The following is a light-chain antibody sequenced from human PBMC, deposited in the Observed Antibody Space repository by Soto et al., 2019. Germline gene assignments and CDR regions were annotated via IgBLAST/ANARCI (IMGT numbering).Light chain of an antibody. CDR2: GAS. Sequence: EIVLTQSPGTLSLSPGERATLSCRASQSVSSSYLAWYQQKSGQAPRLLIYGASSRATGIPDRFSGSGSGTDFTLTISRLEPEDFAVYYCQQYGSSPRTFGQGTKVENK. V-gene: IGKV3-20*01. J-gene: IGKJ1*01. CDR3: QQYGSSPRT. CDR1: QSVSSSY.